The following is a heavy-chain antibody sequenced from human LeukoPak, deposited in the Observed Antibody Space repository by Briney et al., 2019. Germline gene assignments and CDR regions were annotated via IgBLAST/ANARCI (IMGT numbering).Heavy chain of an antibody. V-gene: IGHV4-31*03. Sequence: PSQTLSLTCTVSGGSISSGGYYWSWIRQHPGKGLEWIGYIYYSGSTYYNPSLKSRVTISVDTSKNQFSLKLSSVTAADTAVYYCARDRRYGDYADDDYFDYWGQGTPVTVSS. D-gene: IGHD4-17*01. CDR3: ARDRRYGDYADDDYFDY. J-gene: IGHJ4*02. CDR2: IYYSGST. CDR1: GGSISSGGYY.